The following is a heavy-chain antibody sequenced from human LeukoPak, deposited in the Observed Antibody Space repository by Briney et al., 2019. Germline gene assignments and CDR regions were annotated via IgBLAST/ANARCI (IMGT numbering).Heavy chain of an antibody. CDR3: ARDNVGSTTYYAYWYFDR. J-gene: IGHJ2*01. CDR1: GFTFSTYS. D-gene: IGHD2/OR15-2a*01. CDR2: ISHSSRPI. V-gene: IGHV3-48*02. Sequence: GVSLRLSCAASGFTFSTYSMNWVRQAPGKGLEWISFISHSSRPIQYADSVRGRLTISRDNDENSLSLHMKGQRDDDGSMYFCARDNVGSTTYYAYWYFDRWGRGGLVADSS.